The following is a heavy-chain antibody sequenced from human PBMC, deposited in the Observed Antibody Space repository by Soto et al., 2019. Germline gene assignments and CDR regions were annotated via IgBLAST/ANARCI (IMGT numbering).Heavy chain of an antibody. J-gene: IGHJ4*02. D-gene: IGHD3-22*01. V-gene: IGHV1-46*01. CDR2: INPSGGST. CDR3: ARVARVYDSSGYYGY. Sequence: ASVKVSCKASGYTFTSYYMHCVRQAPGQGLEWMGIINPSGGSTSYAQKFQGRVTMTRDTSTSTVYMELSSLRSEDTAVYYCARVARVYDSSGYYGYWGQGTLVTVSS. CDR1: GYTFTSYY.